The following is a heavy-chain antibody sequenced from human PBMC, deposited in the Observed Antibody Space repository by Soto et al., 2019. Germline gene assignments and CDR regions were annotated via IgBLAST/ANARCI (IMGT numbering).Heavy chain of an antibody. D-gene: IGHD6-13*01. J-gene: IGHJ5*02. CDR3: ARDRRAIAAAGNNWFDP. CDR1: GGSISSGDYY. CDR2: IYYSGST. Sequence: PSETLSLTCTVSGGSISSGDYYWSWIRQPPGKGLEWIGYIYYSGSTYYNPSLKSRVTISVDTSKNQFSLKLSSVTAADTAVYYCARDRRAIAAAGNNWFDPWGQGTLVTVYS. V-gene: IGHV4-30-4*01.